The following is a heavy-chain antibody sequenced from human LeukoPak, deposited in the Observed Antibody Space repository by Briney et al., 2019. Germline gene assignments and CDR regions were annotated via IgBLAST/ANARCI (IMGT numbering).Heavy chain of an antibody. D-gene: IGHD6-13*01. CDR1: GFTFDDYG. CDR2: ISGSGGST. CDR3: ANSIAAASYYYYYGMDV. J-gene: IGHJ6*02. Sequence: GGSLRLSCAASGFTFDDYGMSWVCQAPGKGLEWVSAISGSGGSTYYADSVKGRFTISRDNSKNTLYLQMNSLRAEDTAVYYCANSIAAASYYYYYGMDVWGQGTTVTVSS. V-gene: IGHV3-23*01.